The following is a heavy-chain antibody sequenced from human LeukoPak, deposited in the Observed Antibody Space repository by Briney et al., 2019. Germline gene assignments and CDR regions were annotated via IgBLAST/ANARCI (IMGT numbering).Heavy chain of an antibody. CDR3: ASGKRFLEWLFDY. D-gene: IGHD3-3*01. Sequence: SETLSLTCTVSGGSIRSSYYYWGWIRQPPGKGLEWIGSIYDSGSTYYNPSLKSRVTISVDTSKNQFSLKLSSVTAADTAVYYCASGKRFLEWLFDYWGQGTLVTVSS. CDR2: IYDSGST. CDR1: GGSIRSSYYY. J-gene: IGHJ4*02. V-gene: IGHV4-39*07.